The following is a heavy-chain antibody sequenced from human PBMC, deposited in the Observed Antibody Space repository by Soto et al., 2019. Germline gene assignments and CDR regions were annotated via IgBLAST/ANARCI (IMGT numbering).Heavy chain of an antibody. J-gene: IGHJ6*02. D-gene: IGHD2-15*01. CDR3: ARSFTHCNMNYDGVDV. CDR1: SGSISHGGYY. Sequence: QVQLEESGPGLVKPSETLSLTCSVSSGSISHGGYYWSWMRRHPRRGLEWIGIIYYTGSAYYNPSLESRVSLTVDRFKNQFALELPSVTAADAGVYYCARSFTHCNMNYDGVDVWGHWTRVTVSS. CDR2: IYYTGSA. V-gene: IGHV4-31*03.